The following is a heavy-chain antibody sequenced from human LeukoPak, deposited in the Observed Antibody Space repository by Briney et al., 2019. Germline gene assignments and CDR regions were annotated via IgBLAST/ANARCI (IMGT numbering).Heavy chain of an antibody. CDR1: GFTFSSYW. D-gene: IGHD3-16*01. J-gene: IGHJ6*02. CDR3: ARGGGLDV. CDR2: IKHNGNVN. Sequence: GGSLRLSCAASGFTFSSYWMNRARQAPGKGLEWVASIKHNGNVNYYVDSVKGRFTISRDNAKNSLYLQMSKLRAEDTAVYFCARGGGLDVWGQGATVTVSS. V-gene: IGHV3-7*03.